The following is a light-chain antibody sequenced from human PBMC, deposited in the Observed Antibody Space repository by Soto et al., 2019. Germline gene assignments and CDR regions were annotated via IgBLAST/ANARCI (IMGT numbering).Light chain of an antibody. CDR2: KVS. V-gene: IGKV2-30*01. CDR3: MQGTHWPPYS. J-gene: IGKJ2*01. CDR1: QSLAYSDGNTY. Sequence: DVVMTQSPLSLPVTLGQPASISCRSSQSLAYSDGNTYLNWFQQRPGQSPRRLISKVSNRESGVPDRFSGSWSGTDFTLNISRVEAEDVGVYYCMQGTHWPPYSFGQGTKLEIK.